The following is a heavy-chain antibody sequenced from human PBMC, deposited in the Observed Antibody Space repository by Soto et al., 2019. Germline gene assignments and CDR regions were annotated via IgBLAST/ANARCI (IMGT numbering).Heavy chain of an antibody. Sequence: GGSLRLSCEASGFTFSDYYMTWFRQAPGKGLEWVSYISGGGTFSVYADSLRGRFTILRDNAKSSVYLQITSLRADDSAVYYCARGHTTVRRAYFDYWGQETVVTVSA. CDR3: ARGHTTVRRAYFDY. CDR2: ISGGGTFS. J-gene: IGHJ4*02. D-gene: IGHD4-17*01. CDR1: GFTFSDYY. V-gene: IGHV3-11*04.